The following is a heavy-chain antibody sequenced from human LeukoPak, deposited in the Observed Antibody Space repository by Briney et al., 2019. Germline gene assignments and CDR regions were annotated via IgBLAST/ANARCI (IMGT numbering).Heavy chain of an antibody. D-gene: IGHD4-23*01. CDR2: IIPIFGTA. V-gene: IGHV1-69*05. J-gene: IGHJ4*02. Sequence: ASVKVSCKASGGTFSSYTISWVRQAPGQGLEWMGRIIPIFGTANYAQKFQGRVTITTDESTSTAYMELSSLRSEDTAVYYCARDWTDYRGNSKAFDYWGQGTLVTVSS. CDR3: ARDWTDYRGNSKAFDY. CDR1: GGTFSSYT.